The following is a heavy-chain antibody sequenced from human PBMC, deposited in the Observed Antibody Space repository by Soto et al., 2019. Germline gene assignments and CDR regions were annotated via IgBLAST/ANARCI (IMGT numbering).Heavy chain of an antibody. Sequence: GGSLRLSCAASGFTFRTYALSWVRQAPGKGLEWVSAISASGNSTYYADSVKGRFTISRDNSKNTLFLQMNSLRAEDTAVYYCAKDIGYCSTTSCFLDYWGLGALVTVSS. CDR3: AKDIGYCSTTSCFLDY. CDR1: GFTFRTYA. V-gene: IGHV3-23*01. D-gene: IGHD2-2*03. CDR2: ISASGNST. J-gene: IGHJ4*02.